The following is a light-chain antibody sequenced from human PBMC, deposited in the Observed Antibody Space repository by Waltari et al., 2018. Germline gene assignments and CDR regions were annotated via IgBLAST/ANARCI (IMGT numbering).Light chain of an antibody. CDR3: SSYTSSSTYV. CDR1: SSDVGGYDS. J-gene: IGLJ1*01. CDR2: DVS. Sequence: SALTQPASVSGSPGQSIAISCTGTSSDVGGYDSVSWCQQHPGKAPKLMIYDVSKRPSGVSNRFSGSKSGNTASLTISGLQAEDEADYYCSSYTSSSTYVFGTGTKVTVL. V-gene: IGLV2-14*01.